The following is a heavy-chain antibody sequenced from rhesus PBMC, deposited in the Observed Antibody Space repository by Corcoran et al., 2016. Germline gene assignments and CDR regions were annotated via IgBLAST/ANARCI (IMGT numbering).Heavy chain of an antibody. CDR2: IGRSSGST. CDR1: GYSISSGYG. Sequence: QVQLQESGPGLVKPSETLSLTCAVSGYSISSGYGWSWIRQPPGKGLEWIGYIGRSSGSTNYNPSLQSRVTISKDTSKNPFSLKLSSVTAADTAVYYCARGGVVATAYFDYWGQGVLVTVSS. CDR3: ARGGVVATAYFDY. D-gene: IGHD2-21*01. J-gene: IGHJ4*01. V-gene: IGHV4-127*01.